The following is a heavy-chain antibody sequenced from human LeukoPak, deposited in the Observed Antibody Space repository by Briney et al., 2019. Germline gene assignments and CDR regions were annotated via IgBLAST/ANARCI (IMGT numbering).Heavy chain of an antibody. CDR3: ARDLPYSSSWSYYYGMDV. J-gene: IGHJ6*04. D-gene: IGHD6-13*01. Sequence: ASVKVSCKASGYTFTSFGISWVRQAPGQGLEWMGWISVYNGNTKYPQNLHDRVTITADTSTRTAYMELRSLRSDDTAVYYCARDLPYSSSWSYYYGMDVWGKGTTVTVSS. CDR1: GYTFTSFG. CDR2: ISVYNGNT. V-gene: IGHV1-18*04.